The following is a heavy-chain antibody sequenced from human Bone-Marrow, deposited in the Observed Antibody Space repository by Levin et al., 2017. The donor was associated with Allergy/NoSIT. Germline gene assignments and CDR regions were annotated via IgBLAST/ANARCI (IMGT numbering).Heavy chain of an antibody. J-gene: IGHJ4*02. CDR2: IRPSSERT. CDR1: GFTFANHA. CDR3: AGAPGARGWYTVDF. D-gene: IGHD6-19*01. Sequence: GGSLRLSCAASGFTFANHAMTWVRHAPGKGLEWVSTIRPSSERTYFADSVKGRFTVSRDDSMNMRYLKMNSLRSDDAAVYYCAGAPGARGWYTVDFWGQGTLVTVSS. V-gene: IGHV3-23*01.